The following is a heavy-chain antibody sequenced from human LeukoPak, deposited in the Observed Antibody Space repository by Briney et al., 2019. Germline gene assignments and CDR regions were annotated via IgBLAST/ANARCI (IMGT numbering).Heavy chain of an antibody. CDR2: INPNSGGT. D-gene: IGHD3-22*01. CDR3: ARASYYYDSSGYSYYFDY. J-gene: IGHJ4*02. V-gene: IGHV1-2*06. Sequence: ASVKVSCKASGYTFTGYYMHWVRQAPGQGLEWMGRINPNSGGTNYAQKFQGRVTMTRDTSFSTAYMELSRLRSDDTAVYYCARASYYYDSSGYSYYFDYWGQGTLVTVSS. CDR1: GYTFTGYY.